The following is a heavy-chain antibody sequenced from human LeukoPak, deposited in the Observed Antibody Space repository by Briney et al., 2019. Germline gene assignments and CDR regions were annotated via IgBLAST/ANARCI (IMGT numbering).Heavy chain of an antibody. D-gene: IGHD6-19*01. CDR1: GFTFSNYE. Sequence: PGGALRLSCAAPGFTFSNYEMNWVRQAPGKGRERGSYISSSGSIRTYAESVKGRFTISRDNAKISLSLEMNSLRAEDTAVYYCAREIVSAVAGNFDYWGQGTLVTVSS. CDR2: ISSSGSIR. CDR3: AREIVSAVAGNFDY. J-gene: IGHJ4*02. V-gene: IGHV3-48*03.